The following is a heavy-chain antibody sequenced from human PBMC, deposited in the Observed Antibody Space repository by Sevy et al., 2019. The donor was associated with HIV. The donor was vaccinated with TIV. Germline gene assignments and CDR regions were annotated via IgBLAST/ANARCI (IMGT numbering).Heavy chain of an antibody. V-gene: IGHV1-2*02. J-gene: IGHJ2*01. CDR1: GYTFTGYY. CDR2: INPNSGGT. CDR3: ARGPIGDFWSGYYNWYFDL. D-gene: IGHD3-3*01. Sequence: ASVKVSCKASGYTFTGYYMHWVRQAPGQGLEWMGGINPNSGGTNYAQKFQGRVTMTRDTSISTAYMELSRLRSDDTAVYYCARGPIGDFWSGYYNWYFDLWGRGTLVTVSS.